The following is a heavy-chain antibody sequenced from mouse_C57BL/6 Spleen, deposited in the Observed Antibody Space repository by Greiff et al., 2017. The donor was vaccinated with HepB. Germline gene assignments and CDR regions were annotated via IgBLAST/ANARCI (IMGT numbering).Heavy chain of an antibody. Sequence: VQLQQSGPELVKPGASVKISCKASGYTFTDYYMNWVKQSHGKSLEWIGDINPNNGGTSYNQKFKGKATLTVDKSSSTAYMELRSLTSEDSAVYYCARYPPGYDYERSWFAYWGQGTLVTVSA. CDR1: GYTFTDYY. J-gene: IGHJ3*01. D-gene: IGHD2-4*01. CDR2: INPNNGGT. V-gene: IGHV1-26*01. CDR3: ARYPPGYDYERSWFAY.